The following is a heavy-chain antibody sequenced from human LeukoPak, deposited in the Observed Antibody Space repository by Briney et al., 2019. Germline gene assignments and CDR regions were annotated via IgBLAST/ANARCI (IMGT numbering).Heavy chain of an antibody. J-gene: IGHJ3*02. D-gene: IGHD2-21*02. CDR1: GFTFSTYA. V-gene: IGHV3-23*01. Sequence: GGSLRLSCAASGFTFSTYAMTWVRQAPGKGLEWVSAISGSGDNTNYADSVKGRFTISRDNSKNTLYLQMNSLRAEDTAVYYCAKDFGRDSPVVGAFDIWGQGTMVTVSS. CDR2: ISGSGDNT. CDR3: AKDFGRDSPVVGAFDI.